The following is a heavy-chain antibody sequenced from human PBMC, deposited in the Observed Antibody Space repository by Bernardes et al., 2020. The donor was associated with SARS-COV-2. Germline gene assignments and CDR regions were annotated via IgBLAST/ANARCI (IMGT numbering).Heavy chain of an antibody. CDR2: IAGGGGIT. D-gene: IGHD6-13*01. V-gene: IGHV3-23*01. CDR1: EFTFRDYV. J-gene: IGHJ3*02. Sequence: GGSLRLSCVASEFTFRDYVITWVRQIPGKGLEWVTAIAGGGGITKYADSAKGRFTISRDNPTNTVYLQMNSLKVDDTAVYYCAKGVGNFWYPEYDIWGRGTVVTVAP. CDR3: AKGVGNFWYPEYDI.